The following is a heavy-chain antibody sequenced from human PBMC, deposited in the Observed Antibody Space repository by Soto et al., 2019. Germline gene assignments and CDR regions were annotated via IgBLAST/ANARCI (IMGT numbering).Heavy chain of an antibody. CDR3: ARRIAAQNYYYGMDV. CDR2: IYYSGST. V-gene: IGHV4-39*01. Sequence: SETLSLTCTFSGGSISSSSYYWGWIRQPPGKGLEWIGSIYYSGSTYYNPSLKSRVTISVDTSKNQFSLKLSSVTAADTAVYYCARRIAAQNYYYGMDVWGQGATITVSS. CDR1: GGSISSSSYY. D-gene: IGHD6-6*01. J-gene: IGHJ6*02.